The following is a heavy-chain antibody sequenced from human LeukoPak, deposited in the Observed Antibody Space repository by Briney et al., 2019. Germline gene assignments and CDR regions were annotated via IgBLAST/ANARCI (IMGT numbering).Heavy chain of an antibody. CDR1: GFTFSSYG. V-gene: IGHV3-33*01. CDR3: ARDLAAAGWFDP. J-gene: IGHJ5*02. D-gene: IGHD6-13*01. CDR2: IWYDGSNK. Sequence: GGSLRLSCAASGFTFSSYGMHWVRQAPGKGLEWVAVIWYDGSNKYYVDSVKGRFTISRDNSKNTLYLQMNSLRAEDTAVYYCARDLAAAGWFDPGGQGTLVTVSS.